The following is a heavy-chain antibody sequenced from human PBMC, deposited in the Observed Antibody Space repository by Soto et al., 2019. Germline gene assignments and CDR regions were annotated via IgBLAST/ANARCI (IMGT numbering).Heavy chain of an antibody. Sequence: RLSCTGSGFSFFSYAMSWVRQAPGKGLEWVSNISGSGGHTYYADSVKGRFVVSRDNDKNTVYLHMSSLTGEDTAVYFCAKIEMGWFAHWGQGTQVTVSS. D-gene: IGHD2-8*01. CDR3: AKIEMGWFAH. V-gene: IGHV3-23*01. CDR1: GFSFFSYA. CDR2: ISGSGGHT. J-gene: IGHJ5*02.